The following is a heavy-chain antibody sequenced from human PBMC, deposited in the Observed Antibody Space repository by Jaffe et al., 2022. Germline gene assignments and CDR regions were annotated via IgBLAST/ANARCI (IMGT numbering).Heavy chain of an antibody. CDR1: GFTFDDYA. J-gene: IGHJ4*02. Sequence: EVQLVESGGGLVQPGRSLRLSCAASGFTFDDYAMHWVRQAPGKGLEWVSGISWNSGSIGYADSVKGRFTISRDNAKNSLYLQMNSLRAEDTALYYCAKDTRATVTTPFDYWGQGTLVTVSS. CDR2: ISWNSGSI. V-gene: IGHV3-9*01. CDR3: AKDTRATVTTPFDY. D-gene: IGHD4-17*01.